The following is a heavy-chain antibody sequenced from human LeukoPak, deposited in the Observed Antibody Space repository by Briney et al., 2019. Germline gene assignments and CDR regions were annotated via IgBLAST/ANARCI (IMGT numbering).Heavy chain of an antibody. D-gene: IGHD3-10*01. V-gene: IGHV1-18*01. J-gene: IGHJ4*02. Sequence: ASMKVSCKASGYTFTSYDINWVRQATGQGLEWMGWMNPNSDNTNYAQKLQGRVTMTTDTSTSTAHMELRSLRSDDTAVYYCAREYGSGSTLDDWGQGTLVTVSS. CDR1: GYTFTSYD. CDR2: MNPNSDNT. CDR3: AREYGSGSTLDD.